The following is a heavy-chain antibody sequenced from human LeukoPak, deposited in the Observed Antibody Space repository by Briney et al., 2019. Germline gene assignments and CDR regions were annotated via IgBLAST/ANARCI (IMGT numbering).Heavy chain of an antibody. V-gene: IGHV3-11*04. CDR1: GFTFSDYY. CDR2: ISSSGSTI. CDR3: ARLYAANYYDSSGYFVGDY. Sequence: GSLRLSCAASGFTFSDYYMSWIRQAPGKGLEWVSYISSSGSTIYYADSVKGRFTISRDNAKNSLYLQMNSLRAEDTAVYYCARLYAANYYDSSGYFVGDYWGQGTLVTVSS. J-gene: IGHJ4*02. D-gene: IGHD3-22*01.